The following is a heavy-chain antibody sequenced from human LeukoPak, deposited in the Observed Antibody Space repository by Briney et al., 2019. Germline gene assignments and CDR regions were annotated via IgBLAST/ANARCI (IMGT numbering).Heavy chain of an antibody. D-gene: IGHD6-6*01. V-gene: IGHV1-18*01. Sequence: GASVKVSCKASGYTFTSYGISWVRQAPGQGLEWMGWISAYNGNTNYAQKLQGRVTMTTDTSTSTAYMELRSLRSDDTAVYYCARGVYSSSSNYYYYYMDVWGKGTTVTVSS. J-gene: IGHJ6*03. CDR3: ARGVYSSSSNYYYYYMDV. CDR1: GYTFTSYG. CDR2: ISAYNGNT.